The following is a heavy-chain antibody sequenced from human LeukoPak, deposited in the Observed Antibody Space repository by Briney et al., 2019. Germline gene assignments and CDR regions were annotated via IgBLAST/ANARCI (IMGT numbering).Heavy chain of an antibody. CDR2: IIPIFGTA. CDR1: GGTFSSYA. D-gene: IGHD3-9*01. J-gene: IGHJ4*02. CDR3: ARESGYDILTGYLDY. Sequence: SVKVSCKASGGTFSSYAISWVRQAPGQGLEWMGGIIPIFGTANYAQKFQGRVTITADESTSTAYTELSSLRSEDTAVYYCARESGYDILTGYLDYWGQGALVTVSS. V-gene: IGHV1-69*13.